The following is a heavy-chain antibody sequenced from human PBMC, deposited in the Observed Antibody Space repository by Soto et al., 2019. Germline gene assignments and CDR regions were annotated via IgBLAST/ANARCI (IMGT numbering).Heavy chain of an antibody. CDR1: GYTFTSYD. CDR3: ARRIRVRGVGRFDP. V-gene: IGHV1-8*01. Sequence: ASVKVSCKASGYTFTSYDINWVRQATGQGLEWMGWMNPNSGNTGYAQKFQGRVTMTRNTSISTAYMELSSLRSEDTAVYYCARRIRVRGVGRFDPWGQGTLVTVSS. CDR2: MNPNSGNT. D-gene: IGHD3-10*01. J-gene: IGHJ5*02.